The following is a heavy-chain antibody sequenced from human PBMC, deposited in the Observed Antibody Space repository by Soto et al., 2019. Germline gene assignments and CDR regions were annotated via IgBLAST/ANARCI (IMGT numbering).Heavy chain of an antibody. V-gene: IGHV3-23*01. CDR3: ARGLEAGYYFAY. CDR2: ITTSGDRS. Sequence: EVQLLESGGRLIQPGGSLRLSCAASGFNFSSYAMSWIRQAPGKGPEWVAGITTSGDRSGYADPVKGRFTVSSDNSQNTMYLQLNSLRGDDAAIYYCARGLEAGYYFAYWGQGTLVTVSS. D-gene: IGHD3-22*01. CDR1: GFNFSSYA. J-gene: IGHJ4*02.